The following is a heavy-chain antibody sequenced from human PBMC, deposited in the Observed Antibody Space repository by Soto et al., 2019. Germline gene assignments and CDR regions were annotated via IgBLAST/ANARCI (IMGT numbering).Heavy chain of an antibody. Sequence: TSETLSLTCTVSGGSISIGTYYWSWIRQHPGKGLEWIGYIYYSGSTYYNPSLKSRVTISVDTSKKQFSLKLSSVTAADTAVYYCARQSRYLNWFDPWGQGTLVTVSS. CDR3: ARQSRYLNWFDP. CDR1: GGSISIGTYY. J-gene: IGHJ5*02. CDR2: IYYSGST. V-gene: IGHV4-31*03. D-gene: IGHD2-21*01.